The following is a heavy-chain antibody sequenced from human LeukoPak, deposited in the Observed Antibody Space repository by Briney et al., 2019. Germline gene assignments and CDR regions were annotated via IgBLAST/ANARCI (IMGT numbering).Heavy chain of an antibody. CDR2: IYYSGTT. D-gene: IGHD6-13*01. Sequence: PSETLSLTCTVSGGSISSYYWSWIRQPPGKGPEWIGYIYYSGTTTYTPSLKSRVTISVDTSKNQFSLKLSSVTAADTAVYYCARGVYIAAAQYGYWGQGTLVTVSS. CDR3: ARGVYIAAAQYGY. V-gene: IGHV4-59*01. CDR1: GGSISSYY. J-gene: IGHJ4*02.